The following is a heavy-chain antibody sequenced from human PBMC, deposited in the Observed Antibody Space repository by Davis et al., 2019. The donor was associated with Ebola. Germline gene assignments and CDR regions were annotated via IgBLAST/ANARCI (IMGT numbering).Heavy chain of an antibody. V-gene: IGHV4-59*08. J-gene: IGHJ3*02. Sequence: SETLSLTCTVSGGSISSHYWSWIRQPPGKGLEWIGYMFSSGNAKYNPSLKSRVTMSLDTSRNQVALKLNSVTAADTAVYYCARKSYYYDSSGYHRGAFDIWGQGTMVTVSS. CDR1: GGSISSHY. CDR3: ARKSYYYDSSGYHRGAFDI. D-gene: IGHD3-22*01. CDR2: MFSSGNA.